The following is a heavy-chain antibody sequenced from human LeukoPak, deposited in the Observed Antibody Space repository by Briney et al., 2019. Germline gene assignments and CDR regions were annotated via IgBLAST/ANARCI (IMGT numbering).Heavy chain of an antibody. Sequence: GGSLRLSCAASGFTLSSYEMNWVRQAPGKGLEWVSYISSSGSTIYYADSVKGRFTISRDNAKNSLYLQMNSLRAEDTAVYYCARVGGDYDILTGYYNVWDYWGQGTLVTVSS. CDR2: ISSSGSTI. D-gene: IGHD3-9*01. J-gene: IGHJ4*02. CDR3: ARVGGDYDILTGYYNVWDY. CDR1: GFTLSSYE. V-gene: IGHV3-48*03.